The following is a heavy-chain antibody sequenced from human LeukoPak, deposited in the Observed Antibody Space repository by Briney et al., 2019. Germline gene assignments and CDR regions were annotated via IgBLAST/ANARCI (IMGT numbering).Heavy chain of an antibody. V-gene: IGHV3-30-3*01. Sequence: PGGSLRLSCAASGFTFSSYAMHWVRQAPGKGLEWVAVISYDGSNKYYADSVKGRFTISRDNSKNTLYLQMNSLRAEDTAAYYCARRNTPDYWGQGTLVTVSS. CDR2: ISYDGSNK. J-gene: IGHJ4*02. CDR1: GFTFSSYA. D-gene: IGHD1-14*01. CDR3: ARRNTPDY.